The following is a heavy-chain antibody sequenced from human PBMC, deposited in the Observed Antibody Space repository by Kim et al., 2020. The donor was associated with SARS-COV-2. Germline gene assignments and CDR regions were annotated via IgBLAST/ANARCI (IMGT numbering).Heavy chain of an antibody. CDR3: AGANYKNYWYKY. V-gene: IGHV3-53*01. CDR1: EFSVSTKT. D-gene: IGHD1-20*01. CDR2: IYRNGTT. J-gene: IGHJ4*02. Sequence: GGSLRLSCAASEFSVSTKTMTWVRQAPGKGLEWVSIIYRNGTTYYADSVKGRFTTSRDTSKNTLYLQMDNLRADDTAVYYCAGANYKNYWYKYWGQGTLVTVSA.